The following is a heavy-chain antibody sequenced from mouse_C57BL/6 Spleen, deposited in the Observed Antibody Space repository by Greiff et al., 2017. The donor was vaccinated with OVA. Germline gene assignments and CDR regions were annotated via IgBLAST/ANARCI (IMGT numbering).Heavy chain of an antibody. V-gene: IGHV1-18*01. Sequence: VQLQQSGPELVKPGASVKIPCKASGYTFTDYNMDWVKQSHGKSLEWIGDINPNNGGTIYNQKFKGKATLTVDKSSSTAYMELRSLTSEDTADYYGARLAGDYDVFADWGQGTLVTVSA. CDR2: INPNNGGT. CDR3: ARLAGDYDVFAD. CDR1: GYTFTDYN. D-gene: IGHD2-4*01. J-gene: IGHJ3*01.